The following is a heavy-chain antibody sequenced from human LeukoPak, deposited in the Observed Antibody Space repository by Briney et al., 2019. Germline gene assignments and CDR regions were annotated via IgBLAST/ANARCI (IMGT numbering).Heavy chain of an antibody. CDR3: AREVCSGGSCYGVGSWFDP. CDR2: IKQDGSEK. Sequence: GGSLRLSCTASGFTFSSYWMSWVRQAPGKGLEWVANIKQDGSEKYYVDSVKGRFTISRDNAKNSLYLQMNSLRAEDTAVYYCAREVCSGGSCYGVGSWFDPWGQGTLVTVSS. D-gene: IGHD2-15*01. V-gene: IGHV3-7*01. J-gene: IGHJ5*02. CDR1: GFTFSSYW.